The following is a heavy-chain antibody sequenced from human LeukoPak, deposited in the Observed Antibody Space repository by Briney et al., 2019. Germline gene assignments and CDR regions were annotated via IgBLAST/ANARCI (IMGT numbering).Heavy chain of an antibody. CDR1: GFTFNNYA. Sequence: PGGSLRLSCAASGFTFNNYAVMWVRQAHGQGMEWVSAITGGGRTYYADSVKGRFTISRDNSKNTLYLQMNRLRAEDTDRYFCARDPKGDYIGAFDFLGQGTVVTVS. CDR3: ARDPKGDYIGAFDF. V-gene: IGHV3-23*01. CDR2: ITGGGRT. D-gene: IGHD4-17*01. J-gene: IGHJ3*01.